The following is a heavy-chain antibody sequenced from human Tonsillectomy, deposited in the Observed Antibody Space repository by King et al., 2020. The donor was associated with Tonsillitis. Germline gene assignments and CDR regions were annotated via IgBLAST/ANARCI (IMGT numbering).Heavy chain of an antibody. J-gene: IGHJ6*01. CDR1: GFTFSSFG. V-gene: IGHV3-30*18. Sequence: VQLVESGGGVVQPGRSLRLSCASSGFTFSSFGMHWVRQAPGKGLEWVAIITYDGSNKYYADSVKGRFTISRDNSKNTVFLQMNSLRAEDTAVYYCAKANGYSYGESSDYYYYCVDVSGQGTTVTVSS. CDR3: AKANGYSYGESSDYYYYCVDV. CDR2: ITYDGSNK. D-gene: IGHD5-18*01.